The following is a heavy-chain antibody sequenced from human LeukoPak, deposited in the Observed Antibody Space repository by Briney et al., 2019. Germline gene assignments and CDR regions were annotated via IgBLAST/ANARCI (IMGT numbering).Heavy chain of an antibody. Sequence: PSETLSLTCAVYGGSFSGYYWSWIRQPPGKGLEWIGEINHSGSTNYNPSLKSRVTISVDTSKNQFSLKLSSVTAADTAVYYCARLTPSYYYDSSGCLDYWGQGTLVTVSS. D-gene: IGHD3-22*01. CDR2: INHSGST. V-gene: IGHV4-34*01. CDR1: GGSFSGYY. CDR3: ARLTPSYYYDSSGCLDY. J-gene: IGHJ4*02.